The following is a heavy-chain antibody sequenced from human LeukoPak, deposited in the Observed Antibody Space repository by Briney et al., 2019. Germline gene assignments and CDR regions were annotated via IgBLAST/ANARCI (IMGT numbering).Heavy chain of an antibody. CDR2: ISNSDSTK. D-gene: IGHD4-17*01. CDR3: ARDSPEYGVIDY. CDR1: GFTFSSYE. Sequence: GGSLRLSCAASGFTFSSYEMNWVRQAPGKGLEWVSYISNSDSTKYYADSVKGRFTISRDNAKNSLYLQMNSLRAEDTAVYYCARDSPEYGVIDYWGQGTLVTVCS. J-gene: IGHJ4*02. V-gene: IGHV3-48*03.